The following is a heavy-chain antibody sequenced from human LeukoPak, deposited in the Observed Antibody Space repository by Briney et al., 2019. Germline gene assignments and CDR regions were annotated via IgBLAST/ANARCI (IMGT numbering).Heavy chain of an antibody. Sequence: SETLSLTCTVSGGSISINSYYWGWIRQPPGKGLEWIGSIYYSGNTYYNPSLKSRVTISVDTSKNQFSLKLSSVTAADTAVYYCARWTDIYFDYWGQGTLVTVSS. V-gene: IGHV4-39*07. CDR1: GGSISINSYY. D-gene: IGHD2-21*02. J-gene: IGHJ4*02. CDR3: ARWTDIYFDY. CDR2: IYYSGNT.